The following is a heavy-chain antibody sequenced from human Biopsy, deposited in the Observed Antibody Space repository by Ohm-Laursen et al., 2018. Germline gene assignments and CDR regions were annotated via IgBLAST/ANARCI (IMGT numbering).Heavy chain of an antibody. J-gene: IGHJ5*02. CDR1: GDSINSSY. CDR3: ARTPRDSFWSGSYKRGLWFDP. D-gene: IGHD3-3*01. CDR2: ISNSGNT. Sequence: SETLSLTCTVSGDSINSSYWSWIRQAPGKGLEWIGFISNSGNTNYNPSLKSRVTISKDTSKNQFSLQVNSVTAADTAVYYCARTPRDSFWSGSYKRGLWFDPWGQGTLVIVSS. V-gene: IGHV4-59*01.